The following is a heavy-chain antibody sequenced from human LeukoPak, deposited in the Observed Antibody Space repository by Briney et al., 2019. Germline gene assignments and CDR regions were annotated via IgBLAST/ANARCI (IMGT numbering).Heavy chain of an antibody. J-gene: IGHJ3*02. CDR1: GGSFSGYY. Sequence: SETLSLTCAVYGGSFSGYYWSWIRQPPGKGLEWIGEINHSGSTNYNPSLKSRVTISVDTSKNQFSLKLSSVTAADTAVYYCARESYYDSSGPSEDAFDIWGQGTMVTVSS. CDR2: INHSGST. CDR3: ARESYYDSSGPSEDAFDI. V-gene: IGHV4-34*01. D-gene: IGHD3-22*01.